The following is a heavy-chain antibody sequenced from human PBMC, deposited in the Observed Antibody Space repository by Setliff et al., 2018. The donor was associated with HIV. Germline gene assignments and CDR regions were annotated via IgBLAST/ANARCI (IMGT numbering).Heavy chain of an antibody. CDR3: AREDYHYYDSSRIFHH. CDR1: GGSISSTSYY. Sequence: SETLSLTCTVSGGSISSTSYYWGWIRQPPGKGLEWIGSIYNGGNTYFSPSPKSRVTISVDTSKDQFSLKLTSVTAADTAVYYCAREDYHYYDSSRIFHHWGQGTLVTVSS. V-gene: IGHV4-39*07. D-gene: IGHD3-22*01. J-gene: IGHJ1*01. CDR2: IYNGGNT.